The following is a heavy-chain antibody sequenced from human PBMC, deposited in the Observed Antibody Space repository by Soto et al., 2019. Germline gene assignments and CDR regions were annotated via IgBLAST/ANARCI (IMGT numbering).Heavy chain of an antibody. CDR1: GYNHVDHY. D-gene: IGHD6-6*01. CDR2: INPSTGGP. V-gene: IGHV1-2*02. J-gene: IGHJ4*02. Sequence: VHLVQSGAEVKKPGASLKVSCKASGYNHVDHYVHWVRQAPGQGLEWMGWINPSTGGPRYTQKFQGRVTITSDTSINTAYLEINRMNSDDTAVYFCARSIALAGTGAFDLWGQGTLVTVSS. CDR3: ARSIALAGTGAFDL.